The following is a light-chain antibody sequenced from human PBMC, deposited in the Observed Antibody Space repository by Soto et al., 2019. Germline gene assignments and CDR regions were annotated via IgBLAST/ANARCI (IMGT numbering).Light chain of an antibody. Sequence: ESVLSQSPDTLSLSPGEIATLSFMASQSVSSNDLAWYQQKPGQAPRLLIYGASTRATGIPDRFSGSGSGTDFTLTISSLEFGDSAVYYCQQYGSSPTWTFGQGTKVDIK. CDR3: QQYGSSPTWT. J-gene: IGKJ1*01. V-gene: IGKV3-20*01. CDR2: GAS. CDR1: QSVSSND.